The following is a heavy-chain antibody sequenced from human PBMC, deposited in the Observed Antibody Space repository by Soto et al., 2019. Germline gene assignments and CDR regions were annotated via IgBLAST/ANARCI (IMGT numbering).Heavy chain of an antibody. J-gene: IGHJ3*02. CDR1: GYTFTSYG. V-gene: IGHV1-18*01. CDR2: ISAYNGNT. D-gene: IGHD3-22*01. Sequence: GASVKVSCKASGYTFTSYGISWVRQAPGQGLEWMGWISAYNGNTNYAQKLQGRVTMTTDTSTSTAYMELRSLRSDDTAVYYCARVEWYYDSSGYSFDIWGQGTMVTVSS. CDR3: ARVEWYYDSSGYSFDI.